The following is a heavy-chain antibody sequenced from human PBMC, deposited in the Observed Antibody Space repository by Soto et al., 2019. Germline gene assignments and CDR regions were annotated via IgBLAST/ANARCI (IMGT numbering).Heavy chain of an antibody. CDR3: ARGDRGGSGSPASYYYSGLDV. Sequence: DVQLLESGGHLVQPGGSLRLFCAASGFTFSSYAMSWVRQAPGKGLEWVSSVSAGGDMTYYSDSVKGRFTISRDNSNNALFLQMNSLRIEDTALYYCARGDRGGSGSPASYYYSGLDVWGQGTRVTVS. J-gene: IGHJ6*02. CDR1: GFTFSSYA. D-gene: IGHD3-10*01. V-gene: IGHV3-23*01. CDR2: VSAGGDMT.